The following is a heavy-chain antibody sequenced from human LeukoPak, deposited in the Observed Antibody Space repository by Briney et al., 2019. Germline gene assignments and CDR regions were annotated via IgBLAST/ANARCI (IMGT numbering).Heavy chain of an antibody. D-gene: IGHD3-10*01. Sequence: GRSLRLSCAASGFTFDDYAMHWVRQAPGKGLEWVSGISWNSGSIGYADSVKGRFTISRDNAKNSLYLQMNSLRAEDMALYYCARGSYGSGKGLGVWGKGTTVTVSS. CDR3: ARGSYGSGKGLGV. CDR1: GFTFDDYA. J-gene: IGHJ6*04. V-gene: IGHV3-9*03. CDR2: ISWNSGSI.